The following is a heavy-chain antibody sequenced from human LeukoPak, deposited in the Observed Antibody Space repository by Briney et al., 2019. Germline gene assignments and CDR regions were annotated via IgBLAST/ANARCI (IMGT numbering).Heavy chain of an antibody. Sequence: ASVKVSCKVSGYTLTELSMHWVRQAPGKGLEWMGGFDPEDGETIYAQKFQGRVTMTEDTSTDTAYMELSSLRSEDTAVYYCARDPVPGGWESKRGSRNWYFDLWGRGTLATVSS. CDR2: FDPEDGET. CDR3: ARDPVPGGWESKRGSRNWYFDL. D-gene: IGHD1-26*01. CDR1: GYTLTELS. J-gene: IGHJ2*01. V-gene: IGHV1-24*01.